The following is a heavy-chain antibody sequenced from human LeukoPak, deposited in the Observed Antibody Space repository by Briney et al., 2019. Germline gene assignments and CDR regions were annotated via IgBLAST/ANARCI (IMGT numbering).Heavy chain of an antibody. CDR2: IISNGGST. CDR1: GFTFSSYA. CDR3: ARGEAAQAFDI. Sequence: GGSLRLSCAASGFTFSSYAMHWVRQAPGKGLEYVSAIISNGGSTYYANSVKGRFTISRDNSKNTLYLQMGSLRAEDMAVYYCARGEAAQAFDIWGQGTMVTVSS. V-gene: IGHV3-64*01. D-gene: IGHD2-15*01. J-gene: IGHJ3*02.